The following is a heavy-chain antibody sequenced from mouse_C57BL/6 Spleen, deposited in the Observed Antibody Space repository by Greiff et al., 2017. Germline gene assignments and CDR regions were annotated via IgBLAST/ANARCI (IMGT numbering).Heavy chain of an antibody. V-gene: IGHV5-17*01. Sequence: DVKLVESGGGLVKPGGSLKLSCAASGFTFSDYGMHWVRQAPEKGLEWVAYISSGSSTIYYADTVQGRFTISRDNAKNTLFLQMTSLRSEDTAMYYGARLAELPYAMDYWGQGTSVTVSS. D-gene: IGHD1-1*01. J-gene: IGHJ4*01. CDR3: ARLAELPYAMDY. CDR1: GFTFSDYG. CDR2: ISSGSSTI.